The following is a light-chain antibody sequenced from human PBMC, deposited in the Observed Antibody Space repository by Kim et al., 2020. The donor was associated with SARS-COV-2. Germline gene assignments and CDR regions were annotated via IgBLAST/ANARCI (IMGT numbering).Light chain of an antibody. CDR1: HGVLTSNNRNS. V-gene: IGKV4-1*01. J-gene: IGKJ5*01. CDR2: WAS. Sequence: ATISCKSSHGVLTSNNRNSVAWYQKKPGQPPKLIIYWASTRESGVPDRFSGSWSGTDFTLIINSLQAEDVAIYYCQQYYSLPLTFGQGTRLEIK. CDR3: QQYYSLPLT.